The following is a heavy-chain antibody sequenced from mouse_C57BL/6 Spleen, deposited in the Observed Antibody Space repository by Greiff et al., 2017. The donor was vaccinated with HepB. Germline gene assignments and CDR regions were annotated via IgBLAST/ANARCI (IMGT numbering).Heavy chain of an antibody. CDR2: ISSGSSTI. CDR3: ARIDYDAWFAY. CDR1: GFTFSDYG. J-gene: IGHJ3*01. V-gene: IGHV5-17*01. Sequence: EVQLVESGGGLVKPGGSLKLSCAASGFTFSDYGMHWVRQAPEKGLEWVAYISSGSSTIYYADTVKGRFTISRDNAKNTLFLQMTSLRSEDTAMYYCARIDYDAWFAYWGQGTLVTVSA. D-gene: IGHD2-4*01.